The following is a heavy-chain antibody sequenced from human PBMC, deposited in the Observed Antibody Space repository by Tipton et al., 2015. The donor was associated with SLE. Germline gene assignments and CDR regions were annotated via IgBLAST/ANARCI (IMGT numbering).Heavy chain of an antibody. D-gene: IGHD2-8*02. CDR1: GYSISSGYY. CDR3: ARELYWYWLY. Sequence: TLSLTCAVSGYSISSGYYWGWIRQPPGKGLEWIGSIYHIGSTYYNPSLKSRVTISVDTSKNQFSLRLSSVTAADTAVYFCARELYWYWLYWGQGTLVTVSS. J-gene: IGHJ4*02. CDR2: IYHIGST. V-gene: IGHV4-38-2*02.